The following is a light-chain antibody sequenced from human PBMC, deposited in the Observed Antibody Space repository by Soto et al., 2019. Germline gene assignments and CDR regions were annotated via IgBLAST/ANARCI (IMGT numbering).Light chain of an antibody. CDR2: GAS. CDR3: QQYGSSPHT. V-gene: IGKV3-20*01. CDR1: QSVSSN. Sequence: EIVMTQSPVTLSVSPGERATLSCRASQSVSSNLAWYQQKPGQAPRLLIYGASSRATGIPDRFSGSGSGTDFTLTISRLEPEDFAVYYCQQYGSSPHTFGQGTRLEIK. J-gene: IGKJ5*01.